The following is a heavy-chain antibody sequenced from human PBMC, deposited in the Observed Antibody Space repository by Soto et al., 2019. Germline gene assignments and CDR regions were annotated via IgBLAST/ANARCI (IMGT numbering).Heavy chain of an antibody. V-gene: IGHV1-2*02. D-gene: IGHD2-21*02. CDR3: ARAVYCGDDCYSYGMDV. CDR2: INPHSGST. CDR1: GYSFTDDY. Sequence: QVQVVQSGAEVKKPGASVKISCKTSGYSFTDDYLHWVRQAPGQGLEWVGWINPHSGSTNFAQKFLGRVSMTRDTSISTAYMELFSLTSDDTAICYCARAVYCGDDCYSYGMDVWGQGTTVTVSS. J-gene: IGHJ6*02.